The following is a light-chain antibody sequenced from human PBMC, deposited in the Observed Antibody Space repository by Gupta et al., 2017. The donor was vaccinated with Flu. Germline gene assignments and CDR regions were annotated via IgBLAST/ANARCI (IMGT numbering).Light chain of an antibody. J-gene: IGKJ4*01. CDR2: GAS. Sequence: ATLSVSPGERVTLSCRASETVKTDLVWQKQKSGQSPRLLINGASNRDAGVPTRFRGTGSVKYFTLTISSLQSEDLALYFCQQDHKWPPATFRGGTNMDI. V-gene: IGKV3-15*01. CDR1: ETVKTD. CDR3: QQDHKWPPAT.